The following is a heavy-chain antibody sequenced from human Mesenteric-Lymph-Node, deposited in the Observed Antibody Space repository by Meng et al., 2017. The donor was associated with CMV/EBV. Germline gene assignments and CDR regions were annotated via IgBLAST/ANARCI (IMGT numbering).Heavy chain of an antibody. D-gene: IGHD4-17*01. CDR2: IYRSGSSP. CDR3: AKVDHYGDYFDY. Sequence: CAASGFTFSTFDMTWVRQAPGKGLEWVSVIYRSGSSPYYADSVKGRFTISRDNSKNTLYLQMNSLRAEDTAVYYCAKVDHYGDYFDYWGQGTLVTVSS. J-gene: IGHJ4*02. V-gene: IGHV3-23*03. CDR1: GFTFSTFD.